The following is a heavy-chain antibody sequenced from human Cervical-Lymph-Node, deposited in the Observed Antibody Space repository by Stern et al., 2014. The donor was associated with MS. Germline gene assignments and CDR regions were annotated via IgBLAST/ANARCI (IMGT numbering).Heavy chain of an antibody. V-gene: IGHV5-51*01. Sequence: VQLVQSGTEVKKPGESLKISCKASGYTFTNYWIGWVRQMPGQGLGLMAIIYPGASVTKYSPSFQGQVTISADKSITTAYLQWSSLAASDTAMYYCARGGYVVDGYNQIGYFDYWGQGTLVTVSP. CDR3: ARGGYVVDGYNQIGYFDY. J-gene: IGHJ4*02. CDR2: IYPGASVT. CDR1: GYTFTNYW. D-gene: IGHD5-24*01.